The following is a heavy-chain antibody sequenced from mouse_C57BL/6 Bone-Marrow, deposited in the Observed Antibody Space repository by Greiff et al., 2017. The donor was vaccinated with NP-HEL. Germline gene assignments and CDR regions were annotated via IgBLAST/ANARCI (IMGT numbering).Heavy chain of an antibody. CDR1: GFTFTDYY. J-gene: IGHJ1*03. CDR3: ARLTTVVATDWYFDV. Sequence: EVKLQESGGGLVQPGGSLSLSCAASGFTFTDYYMSWVRQPPGKALEWLGFIRNKANGYTTEYSASVKGRFTISRDNSHSILYLQMNALRAEDSATYYCARLTTVVATDWYFDVWGTGTTVTVSS. V-gene: IGHV7-3*01. D-gene: IGHD1-1*01. CDR2: IRNKANGYTT.